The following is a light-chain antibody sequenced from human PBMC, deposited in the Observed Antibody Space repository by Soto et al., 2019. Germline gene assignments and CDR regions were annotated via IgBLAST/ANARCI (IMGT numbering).Light chain of an antibody. CDR1: QSVIYSSNNKNY. Sequence: DIVMTQSPDSLAVSLGERATINCKSSQSVIYSSNNKNYLAWYQQKPGQPPKLLIYWASTRESGVPDRFSGSGSGTDFTLTISSLQAEDVAVYYCQQYYSTRSITFGQGTRLEIK. J-gene: IGKJ5*01. CDR2: WAS. CDR3: QQYYSTRSIT. V-gene: IGKV4-1*01.